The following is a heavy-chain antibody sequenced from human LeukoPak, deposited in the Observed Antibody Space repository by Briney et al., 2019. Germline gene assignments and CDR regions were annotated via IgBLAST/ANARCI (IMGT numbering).Heavy chain of an antibody. V-gene: IGHV3-23*01. CDR2: ISGSGSST. J-gene: IGHJ3*02. CDR3: TREAFDI. CDR1: GFIFSRYG. Sequence: GGTLRLSCAASGFIFSRYGMSWVRQAPGKGLEWVSAISGSGSSTYYADSVKGRFTISRDNSKNTLYLQMNSLRAEDTAVYYCTREAFDIWGQGTMVTVSS.